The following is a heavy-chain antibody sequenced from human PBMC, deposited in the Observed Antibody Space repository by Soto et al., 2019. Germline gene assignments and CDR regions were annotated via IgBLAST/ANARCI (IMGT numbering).Heavy chain of an antibody. CDR3: ARALVGASLVGGRYYGMDV. D-gene: IGHD1-26*01. CDR2: IIPLFGTA. CDR1: GGTFSSYA. Sequence: QVQLVQSGAEVKKPGSSVKVSCKASGGTFSSYAISWVRQAPGQGLEWMGGIIPLFGTANYAQKFQGRVTITADESTSTAYMELSSLGSEDTAVYYCARALVGASLVGGRYYGMDVWGQGTTVTVSS. V-gene: IGHV1-69*01. J-gene: IGHJ6*02.